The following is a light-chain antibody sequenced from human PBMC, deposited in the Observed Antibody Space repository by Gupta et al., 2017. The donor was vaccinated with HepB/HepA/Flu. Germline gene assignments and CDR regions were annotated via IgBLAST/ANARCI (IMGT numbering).Light chain of an antibody. Sequence: QSVLTQPPSVSPAPAHKVTISCSGSSANIGNNYVAWYQQLPGTEPKLLMYDNNKRPSGIPDRFSGSKSGTSATPGITGLQTGDEADDYCGTWDSSLSAVVFGGGTKLTVL. CDR2: DNN. CDR3: GTWDSSLSAVV. J-gene: IGLJ3*02. V-gene: IGLV1-51*01. CDR1: SANIGNNY.